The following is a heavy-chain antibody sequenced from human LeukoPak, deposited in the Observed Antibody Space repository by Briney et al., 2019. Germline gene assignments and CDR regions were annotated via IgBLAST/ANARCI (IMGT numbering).Heavy chain of an antibody. CDR3: ARDLYDILTGYYPFDY. CDR2: ISSSSSTI. Sequence: LPGGSLRLSCAASGFTFRNYGMSWVRQAPGKGLEWVSYISSSSSTIYYADSVKGRFTISRDNAKNSLYLQMNSLRDEDTAVYYCARDLYDILTGYYPFDYWGQGTLVTVSS. CDR1: GFTFRNYG. J-gene: IGHJ4*02. V-gene: IGHV3-48*02. D-gene: IGHD3-9*01.